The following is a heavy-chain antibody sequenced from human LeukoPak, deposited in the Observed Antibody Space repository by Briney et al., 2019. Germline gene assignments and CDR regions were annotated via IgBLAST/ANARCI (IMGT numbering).Heavy chain of an antibody. Sequence: ASVKVSCKASGYTFTSYGISWVRQAPGQGLEWMGWISAYNGNTNYAQKLRGRVTMTTDTSTSTAYMELRSLRSDDTAVYYCARDPWGSIAARERVRDAFDIWGQGTMVTVSS. CDR1: GYTFTSYG. V-gene: IGHV1-18*01. J-gene: IGHJ3*02. CDR3: ARDPWGSIAARERVRDAFDI. D-gene: IGHD6-6*01. CDR2: ISAYNGNT.